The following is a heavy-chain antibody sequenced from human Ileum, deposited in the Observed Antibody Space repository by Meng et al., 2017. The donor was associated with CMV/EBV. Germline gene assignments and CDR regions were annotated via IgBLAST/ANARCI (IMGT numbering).Heavy chain of an antibody. Sequence: ASGYTCTGYSVYWVRQAPGPGLEWMGRINPNSGGTNYAQKFQGRVTMTRDTSIGTAYMELSRLRSDDTAVYYCARGGVRYFDWLLSIWGQGTLVTVSS. V-gene: IGHV1-2*06. CDR2: INPNSGGT. CDR1: GYTCTGYS. CDR3: ARGGVRYFDWLLSI. J-gene: IGHJ4*02. D-gene: IGHD3-9*01.